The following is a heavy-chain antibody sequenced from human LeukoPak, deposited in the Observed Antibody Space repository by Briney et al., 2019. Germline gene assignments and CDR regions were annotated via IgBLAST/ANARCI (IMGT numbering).Heavy chain of an antibody. V-gene: IGHV3-23*01. CDR3: AAQTDSSSGPFDY. J-gene: IGHJ4*02. Sequence: PGGSLRLSCAASGFTFSSYAMSWVRQAPGKGLEWVSAISGSGGSTYYADSVKGRFTISRDNAKNTLYLQMNSLRAEDTAVYYCAAQTDSSSGPFDYWGQGTLVTVSS. D-gene: IGHD6-6*01. CDR1: GFTFSSYA. CDR2: ISGSGGST.